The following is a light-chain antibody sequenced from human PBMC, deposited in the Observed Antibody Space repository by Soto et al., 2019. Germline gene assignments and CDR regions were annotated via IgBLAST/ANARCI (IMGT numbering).Light chain of an antibody. CDR1: SSDVGGYKY. CDR3: SSYTSSSTPG. Sequence: QSVLTQPASVSGSPGQSITISCTGTSSDVGGYKYVSWYQQHPGRAPKLMIYDITDRPSGVSYRFSGSKSGNTASLTISGLQAEDEADYYCSSYTSSSTPGFGTGTKLTVL. V-gene: IGLV2-14*01. J-gene: IGLJ1*01. CDR2: DIT.